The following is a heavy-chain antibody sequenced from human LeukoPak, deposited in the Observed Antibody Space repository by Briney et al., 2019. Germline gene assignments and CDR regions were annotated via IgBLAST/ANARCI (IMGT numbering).Heavy chain of an antibody. Sequence: PGGSLRLSCAASGITFSSYAMSWVRQAPGKGLEWVSTIVGRGGITYYADSVKGRFTISRDNSKNTLYLQLNSLRAEDTAVYYCAKERGTAMVRSYYMDVWGKGTTVTVSS. D-gene: IGHD5-18*01. CDR2: IVGRGGIT. V-gene: IGHV3-23*01. CDR1: GITFSSYA. CDR3: AKERGTAMVRSYYMDV. J-gene: IGHJ6*03.